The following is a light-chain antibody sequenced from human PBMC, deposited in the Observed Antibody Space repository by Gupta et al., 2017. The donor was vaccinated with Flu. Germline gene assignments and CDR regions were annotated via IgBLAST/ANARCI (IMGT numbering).Light chain of an antibody. Sequence: QSALPQPASGSGSPGQSITISRTGTRSDIGGYTLVSWYQQHPGKAPKVMIYEDSKRPSGASNRFSGSKSGNTASLTIAGLQAEDEGVYYCCSYAGDNTYVFGSGTKVTVL. CDR3: CSYAGDNTYV. CDR2: EDS. CDR1: RSDIGGYTL. J-gene: IGLJ1*01. V-gene: IGLV2-23*01.